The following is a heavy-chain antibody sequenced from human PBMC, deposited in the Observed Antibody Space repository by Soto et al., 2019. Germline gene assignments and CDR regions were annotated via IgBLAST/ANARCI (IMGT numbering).Heavy chain of an antibody. CDR1: GFTFSTHD. CDR3: AKEVGIAGTDTRGDFDY. Sequence: EVQLLESGGGLVQPGGSLRLSCAASGFTFSTHDMSWVRQATGKGLEWVSVISGSAGSTYYADSVRGRFTISRDNSKNTLYLHMNSLRAEDTAIYYCAKEVGIAGTDTRGDFDYWGQGTLVTVSS. D-gene: IGHD6-13*01. J-gene: IGHJ4*02. V-gene: IGHV3-23*01. CDR2: ISGSAGST.